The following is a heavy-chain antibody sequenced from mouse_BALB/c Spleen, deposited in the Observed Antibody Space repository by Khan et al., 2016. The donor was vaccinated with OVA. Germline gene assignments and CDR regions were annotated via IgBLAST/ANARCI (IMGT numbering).Heavy chain of an antibody. CDR1: GYSFTGYF. Sequence: EVQLKQSGPELVKPGASVKISCKASGYSFTGYFMNWVMQSHGKSLEWIGRINPHIGETFYNQKFKGKATLTVDESSSTAHMVLRSLASEDSAVYYCTRIDGSDFDYWGQGTTLTVSS. CDR2: INPHIGET. V-gene: IGHV1-20*02. D-gene: IGHD1-1*01. CDR3: TRIDGSDFDY. J-gene: IGHJ2*01.